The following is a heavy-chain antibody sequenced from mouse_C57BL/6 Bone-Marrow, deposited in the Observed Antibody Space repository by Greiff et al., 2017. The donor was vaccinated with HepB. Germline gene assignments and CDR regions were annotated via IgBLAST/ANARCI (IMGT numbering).Heavy chain of an antibody. CDR1: GYTFTSYW. CDR2: IHPNSGST. CDR3: ARSSLRRPFAY. V-gene: IGHV1-64*01. D-gene: IGHD2-12*01. J-gene: IGHJ3*01. Sequence: QVQLQQPGAELVKPGASVTLSCKASGYTFTSYWMHWVKQRPGQGLEWIGMIHPNSGSTNYNEKFKSKATLTVDKSSSTAYMQRSSLTSEDSAVYYCARSSLRRPFAYWGQGTLVTVSA.